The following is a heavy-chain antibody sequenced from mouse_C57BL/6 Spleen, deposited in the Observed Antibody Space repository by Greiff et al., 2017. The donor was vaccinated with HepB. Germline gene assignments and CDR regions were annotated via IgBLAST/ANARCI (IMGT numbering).Heavy chain of an antibody. CDR1: GYTFTDYE. CDR3: TPYYGSSSGY. D-gene: IGHD1-1*01. J-gene: IGHJ2*01. CDR2: IDPETGGT. Sequence: VQLQHSGAELVRPGASVTLSCKASGYTFTDYEMHWVKQTPVHGLEWIGAIDPETGGTAYNQKFKGKAILTADKSSSTAYMELRSLTSEDSAVYYCTPYYGSSSGYWGQGTTLTVSS. V-gene: IGHV1-15*01.